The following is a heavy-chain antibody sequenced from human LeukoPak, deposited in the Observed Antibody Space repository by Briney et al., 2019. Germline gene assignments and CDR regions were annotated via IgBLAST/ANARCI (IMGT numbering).Heavy chain of an antibody. CDR1: GYRFTSYW. CDR3: ASSSGYYPGAFDI. CDR2: IYDGDSDT. V-gene: IGHV5-51*01. D-gene: IGHD3-22*01. J-gene: IGHJ3*02. Sequence: GESLKISCKGSGYRFTSYWIAWVRQMPGQGLEWMGIIYDGDSDTRYSPSFQGQVTISADKSISTAYLQWSSLKASDTAMYYCASSSGYYPGAFDIWGQGTMVTVSS.